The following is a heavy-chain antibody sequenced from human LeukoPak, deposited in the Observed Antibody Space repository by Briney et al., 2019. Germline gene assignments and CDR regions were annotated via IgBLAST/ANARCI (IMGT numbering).Heavy chain of an antibody. Sequence: SVKVSCKASGGTFSTYAISWVRQAHGQGLELMGGVIPIFGTANYAQNLQGRVTITTDESTSTAYMELSSLRSEDTAVYYCAREYCSTTICFGRGGFDYWGQGTLVTVSS. CDR3: AREYCSTTICFGRGGFDY. V-gene: IGHV1-69*05. J-gene: IGHJ4*02. CDR2: VIPIFGTA. CDR1: GGTFSTYA. D-gene: IGHD2-2*01.